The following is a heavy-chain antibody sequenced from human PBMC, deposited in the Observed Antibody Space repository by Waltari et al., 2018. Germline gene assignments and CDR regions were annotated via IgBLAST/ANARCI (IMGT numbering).Heavy chain of an antibody. CDR3: AREGPGDDAFDI. V-gene: IGHV1-69*05. J-gene: IGHJ3*02. CDR2: ISPIFGTA. Sequence: QVQLVQSGAEVKKPGSSVKVSCKASGGTFSSYAISWVRQAPGQGLEWMGGISPIFGTANYAQKFQGRGTITTDESTSTAYMELSSLRSEDTAVYYCAREGPGDDAFDIWGQGTMVTVSS. CDR1: GGTFSSYA. D-gene: IGHD3-16*01.